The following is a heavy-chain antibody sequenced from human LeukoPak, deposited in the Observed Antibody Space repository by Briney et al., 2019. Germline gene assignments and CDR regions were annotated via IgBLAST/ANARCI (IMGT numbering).Heavy chain of an antibody. V-gene: IGHV4-39*01. J-gene: IGHJ5*02. D-gene: IGHD1-1*01. CDR1: GGSISSSSYY. CDR2: IYYSGST. CDR3: ARGGTGTQNWFDP. Sequence: PSETLSLTCTVSGGSISSSSYYWGWIRQPPGKGLEWIGSIYYSGSTYYNPSLKSRVTISVDTSKNQFSLKLSSVTAADTAVYYCARGGTGTQNWFDPWGQGTLVTVSS.